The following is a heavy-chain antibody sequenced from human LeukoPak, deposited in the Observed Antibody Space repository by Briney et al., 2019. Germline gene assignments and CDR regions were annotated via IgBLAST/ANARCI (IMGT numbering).Heavy chain of an antibody. J-gene: IGHJ5*02. D-gene: IGHD2-8*02. Sequence: SETLSLTCTVSGGSISSGSYYWSWIRQPAGKGLEWIGRIYTSGSTNYNPSLKSRVTISVDTSKNQFSLKLSSVTAADTAVYYCARAVFTGGSGPLGYNWFDPWGQGTLVTVSS. V-gene: IGHV4-61*02. CDR3: ARAVFTGGSGPLGYNWFDP. CDR1: GGSISSGSYY. CDR2: IYTSGST.